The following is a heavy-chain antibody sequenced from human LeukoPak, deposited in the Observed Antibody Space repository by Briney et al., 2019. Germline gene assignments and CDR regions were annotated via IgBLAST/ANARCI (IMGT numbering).Heavy chain of an antibody. CDR1: GFTISNYA. J-gene: IGHJ4*02. D-gene: IGHD3-22*01. CDR3: AGDRVGDGNGYYFV. CDR2: TSGTGDSA. V-gene: IGHV3-23*01. Sequence: PGGSLRLSCAASGFTISNYAMSWVRQAPGEGLEWVSGTSGTGDSANYADFVKGRFTISRDTSKNTIYLQMNSLRAEDTAVYYCAGDRVGDGNGYYFVGGQGTLVTVSS.